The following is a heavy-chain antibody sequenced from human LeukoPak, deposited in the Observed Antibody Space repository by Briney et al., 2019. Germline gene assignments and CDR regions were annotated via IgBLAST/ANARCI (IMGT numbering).Heavy chain of an antibody. J-gene: IGHJ3*02. Sequence: PSETLSLTCAVYGGSFSGYYWSWIRQPPGKGLEWIGEINHSGSTNYNPSLKSRVTISVDTSKNQFSLKLSSVTAADTAVYYCARDLRMVAATPAFDIWGQGTMVTVSS. CDR1: GGSFSGYY. CDR2: INHSGST. V-gene: IGHV4-34*01. CDR3: ARDLRMVAATPAFDI. D-gene: IGHD2-15*01.